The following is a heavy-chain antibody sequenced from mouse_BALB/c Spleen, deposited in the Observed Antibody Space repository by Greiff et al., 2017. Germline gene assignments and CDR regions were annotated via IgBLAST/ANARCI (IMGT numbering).Heavy chain of an antibody. CDR1: GFTFSSYG. J-gene: IGHJ4*01. V-gene: IGHV5-6-3*01. CDR3: AREPHYYAMDY. CDR2: INSNGGST. Sequence: EVKLVESGGGLVQPGGSLKLSCAASGFTFSSYGMSWVRQTPDKRLELVATINSNGGSTYYPDSVKGRFTISRDNAKNTLYLQMSSLKSEDTAMYYCAREPHYYAMDYWGQGTSVTVSS.